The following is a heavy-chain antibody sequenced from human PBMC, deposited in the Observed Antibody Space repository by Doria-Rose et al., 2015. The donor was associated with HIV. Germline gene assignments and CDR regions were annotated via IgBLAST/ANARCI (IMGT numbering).Heavy chain of an antibody. CDR2: NFSDDDR. Sequence: QVTLKESGPVLVKPTETLTLTCTVSGVSLSSPGMGVSWIRQPPGKALEWLATNFSDDDRSYKTSLKSRLTISRGTSKSQVVLTMTDMDPVDTATYYCARIESSRWYHKYYFDFWGQGTLVTVSA. J-gene: IGHJ4*02. CDR1: GVSLSSPGMG. CDR3: ARIESSRWYHKYYFDF. D-gene: IGHD6-13*01. V-gene: IGHV2-26*01.